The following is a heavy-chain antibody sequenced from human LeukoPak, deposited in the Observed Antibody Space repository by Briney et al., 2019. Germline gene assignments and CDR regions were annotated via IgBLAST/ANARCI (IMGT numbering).Heavy chain of an antibody. CDR3: ARSPTMPAANWFDP. D-gene: IGHD2-2*01. Sequence: SETLSLTCTVSGGSISSGGYYWSWIRQHPGKGLEWIGYIYYSGSTYYNPSLKSRVTISVDTSKNQFSLKLSSVTAADTAVYYCARSPTMPAANWFDPWGQGTLVTVSS. CDR2: IYYSGST. J-gene: IGHJ5*02. CDR1: GGSISSGGYY. V-gene: IGHV4-31*03.